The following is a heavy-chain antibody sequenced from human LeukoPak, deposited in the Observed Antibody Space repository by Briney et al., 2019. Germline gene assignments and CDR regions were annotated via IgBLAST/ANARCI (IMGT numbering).Heavy chain of an antibody. CDR3: TTDGGVSYYRGEF. CDR2: IKSKTDGGTT. D-gene: IGHD3-10*01. CDR1: GFTFSNAS. Sequence: GGSLRLSCAAPGFTFSNASMSWVRQAPGKGLEWVGRIKSKTDGGTTDYAAPVKGRFTISRDDSRSTLYVQMSSLNTENPAVYYCTTDGGVSYYRGEFWGEGTLVTVSS. V-gene: IGHV3-15*01. J-gene: IGHJ4*02.